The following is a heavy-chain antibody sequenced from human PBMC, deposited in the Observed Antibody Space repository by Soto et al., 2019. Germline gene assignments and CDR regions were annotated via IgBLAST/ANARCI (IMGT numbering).Heavy chain of an antibody. V-gene: IGHV1-2*02. CDR3: ARALTDCLLPDY. Sequence: GVSVKVSCKASGYTFTGHYMHWVRQAPGQGLEWMGWINPNTGGTSYAQKFQGRVTMTRDTSISTAFMELSRLTSDDTAVYYCARALTDCLLPDYWGQGTPVTVSS. CDR2: INPNTGGT. D-gene: IGHD3-9*01. J-gene: IGHJ4*02. CDR1: GYTFTGHY.